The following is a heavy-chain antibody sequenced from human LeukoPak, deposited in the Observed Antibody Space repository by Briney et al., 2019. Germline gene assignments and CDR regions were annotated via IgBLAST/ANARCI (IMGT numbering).Heavy chain of an antibody. CDR3: ARAASSTSCYPCMDV. V-gene: IGHV1-2*02. J-gene: IGHJ6*03. CDR2: INPNSGGT. Sequence: ASVTVSCKASGYTFTGYYMHWVRQAPGQGLEWMGWINPNSGGTNYAQKFQGRVTMTRDTSISTAYMELSRLRSDDTAVYYCARAASSTSCYPCMDVWGKGTTVNGS. CDR1: GYTFTGYY. D-gene: IGHD2-2*01.